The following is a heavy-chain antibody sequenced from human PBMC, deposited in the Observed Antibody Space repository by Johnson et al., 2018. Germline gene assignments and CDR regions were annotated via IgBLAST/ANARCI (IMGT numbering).Heavy chain of an antibody. Sequence: VQLLETGGGVVQPGRSLRLSCAASGFTFSSYGMHWVRQAPGKGLEWVAVISYDGSNKYYADSVKGRFTISRDNSKNTLYLQMNSLRAEETAVYYCAKHPPYYDRRGDAFDIWGQGTMVTVSS. V-gene: IGHV3-30*18. CDR3: AKHPPYYDRRGDAFDI. D-gene: IGHD3-22*01. CDR2: ISYDGSNK. J-gene: IGHJ3*02. CDR1: GFTFSSYG.